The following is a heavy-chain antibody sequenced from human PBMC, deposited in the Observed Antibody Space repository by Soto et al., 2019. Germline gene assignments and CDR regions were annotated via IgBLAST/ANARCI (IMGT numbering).Heavy chain of an antibody. J-gene: IGHJ4*02. V-gene: IGHV1-8*01. CDR2: VTPNSGNT. D-gene: IGHD1-1*01. CDR1: GYTFTSSD. CDR3: ARGRGLMATTYFAY. Sequence: GSVKVSCKASGYTFTSSDFNWVRRATGQGLAWMGWVTPNSGNTGYAQKFQGRVTMTRNTSTNTAYMELSNLRSEDTAVYYCARGRGLMATTYFAYWGQGTLVTVSS.